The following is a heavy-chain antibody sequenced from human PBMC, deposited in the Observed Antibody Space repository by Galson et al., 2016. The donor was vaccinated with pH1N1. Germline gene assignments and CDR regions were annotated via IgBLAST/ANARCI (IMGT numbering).Heavy chain of an antibody. CDR2: IDPNSGDT. CDR3: AREGANYYGSDGMDV. J-gene: IGHJ6*02. D-gene: IGHD3-10*01. CDR1: GYKFAVYY. Sequence: SVKVSCKASGYKFAVYYIHWVRQAPGQGLEWMGWIDPNSGDTTYAQKFQGRVTMTRDASTGTAYMELTNLTSQDTAVYFCAREGANYYGSDGMDVWGQGTTVTVSS. V-gene: IGHV1-2*02.